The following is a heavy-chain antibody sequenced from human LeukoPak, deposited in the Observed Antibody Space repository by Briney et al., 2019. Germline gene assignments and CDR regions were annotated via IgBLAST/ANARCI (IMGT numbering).Heavy chain of an antibody. J-gene: IGHJ4*02. D-gene: IGHD3-22*01. CDR2: IYYSGST. CDR1: GGSISSSSYY. CDR3: ARDSSGYYGKGSYFDY. Sequence: SETPSLTCTVSGGSISSSSYYWGWIRQPPGKGLEWIGSIYYSGSTYYNPSLKSRASISVDTSKSQFSLKLSSVTAADTAVYYCARDSSGYYGKGSYFDYWGQGTLVTVSS. V-gene: IGHV4-39*01.